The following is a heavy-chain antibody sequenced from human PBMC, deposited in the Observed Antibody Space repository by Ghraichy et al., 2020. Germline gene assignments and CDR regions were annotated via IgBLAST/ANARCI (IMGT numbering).Heavy chain of an antibody. J-gene: IGHJ3*02. CDR3: ARRYSGSYYPTYDAFDI. V-gene: IGHV5-51*01. CDR1: GYSFTSYW. CDR2: IYPGDSDT. D-gene: IGHD1-26*01. Sequence: GESLNISCKGSGYSFTSYWIGWVRQMPGKGLEWMGIIYPGDSDTRYSPSFQGQVTISADKSISTAYLQWSSLKASDTAMYYCARRYSGSYYPTYDAFDIWGQGTMVTVSS.